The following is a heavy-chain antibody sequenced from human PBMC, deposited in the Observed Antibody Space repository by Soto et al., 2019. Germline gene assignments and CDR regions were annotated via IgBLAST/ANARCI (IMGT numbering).Heavy chain of an antibody. J-gene: IGHJ5*02. CDR2: ISLYSDGT. V-gene: IGHV1-2*02. CDR3: ARVVPGAEAWFGP. Sequence: ASVKVSCKASGYTFTGSYMHWVRQAPGQPLEWLGWISLYSDGTNYAQKFQGRVSMTTDTSTTTAYMELRSLRSDDTAVYYCARVVPGAEAWFGPWGQGTLVTVSS. CDR1: GYTFTGSY. D-gene: IGHD2-2*01.